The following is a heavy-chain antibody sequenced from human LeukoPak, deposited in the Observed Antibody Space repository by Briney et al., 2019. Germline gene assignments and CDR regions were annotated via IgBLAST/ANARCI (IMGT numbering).Heavy chain of an antibody. CDR3: ARADGYHVGDYFDY. CDR2: INAGNGNT. J-gene: IGHJ4*02. CDR1: GYTFTSYA. D-gene: IGHD5-24*01. V-gene: IGHV1-3*01. Sequence: GASVKVPCKASGYTFTSYAMHWVRQAPGQRLEWMGWINAGNGNTKYSQKFQGRVTITRDTSASTAYMELSSLRSEDTAVYYCARADGYHVGDYFDYWGQGTLVTVSS.